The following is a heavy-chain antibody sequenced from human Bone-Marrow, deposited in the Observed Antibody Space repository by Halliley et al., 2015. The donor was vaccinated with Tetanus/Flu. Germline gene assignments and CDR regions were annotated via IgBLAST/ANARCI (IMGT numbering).Heavy chain of an antibody. CDR1: GYTFINYY. CDR3: ARVRGRTFGRGYDAYDI. V-gene: IGHV1-46*01. CDR2: INPSGDST. Sequence: QVQLVQSGAEVKKPGASVKVSCKTSGYTFINYYIHWVRQAPGQGLEWIGIINPSGDSTRYAQKIQGRVTLTSDSSTSPVYMELSSLTTEDTAIYYCARVRGRTFGRGYDAYDIWGQGAMVTVSS. D-gene: IGHD6-25*01. J-gene: IGHJ3*02.